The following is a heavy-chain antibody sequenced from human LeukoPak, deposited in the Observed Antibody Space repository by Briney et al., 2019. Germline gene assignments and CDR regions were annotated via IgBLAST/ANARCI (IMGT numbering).Heavy chain of an antibody. CDR3: AAQVGGDYYDY. CDR2: ITSGSTT. CDR1: GFTFSACS. V-gene: IGHV3-23*01. D-gene: IGHD2-21*01. Sequence: GGSLRLSCAASGFTFSACSMSWVRQAPGKGLEWVSTITSGSTTYHADSVKGRFTVSRDNSKNTLFLQMNSLRVEDTAVYFCAAQVGGDYYDYWGQGTLVTVSS. J-gene: IGHJ4*02.